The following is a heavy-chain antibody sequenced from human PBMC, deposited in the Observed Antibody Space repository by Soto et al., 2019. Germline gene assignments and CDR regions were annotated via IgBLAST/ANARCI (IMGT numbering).Heavy chain of an antibody. CDR3: AKDRYADSSGWYVPYYFDY. V-gene: IGHV3-23*01. J-gene: IGHJ4*02. CDR1: GFTFSSYA. Sequence: PGGSLRLSCAASGFTFSSYAMSWVRQAPGKGLEWVSAISGSGGSTYYADSVKGRFTISRDNSKNTLYLQMNSLRAEDTAVYYCAKDRYADSSGWYVPYYFDYWGQGTLVTVSS. CDR2: ISGSGGST. D-gene: IGHD6-19*01.